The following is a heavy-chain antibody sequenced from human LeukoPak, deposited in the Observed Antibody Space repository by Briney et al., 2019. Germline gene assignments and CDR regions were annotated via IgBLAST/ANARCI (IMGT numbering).Heavy chain of an antibody. CDR2: ISYDGSNK. CDR3: ARALAPYDFWSGYRDDAFDI. CDR1: GFSFSTYG. V-gene: IGHV3-30*03. Sequence: GGSLRLSCAASGFSFSTYGMHWVRQAPGKGLEWLSVISYDGSNKYYADSVKGRFTISRDNAKNSLYLQMNSLRAEDTALYYCARALAPYDFWSGYRDDAFDIWGQGTMVTVSS. J-gene: IGHJ3*02. D-gene: IGHD3-3*01.